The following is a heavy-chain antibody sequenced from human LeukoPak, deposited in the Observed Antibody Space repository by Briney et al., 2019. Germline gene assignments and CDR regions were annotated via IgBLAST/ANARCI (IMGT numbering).Heavy chain of an antibody. CDR3: AKSSGYSGYALDY. CDR2: ISWNSDSI. CDR1: GFTFDDYA. J-gene: IGHJ4*02. D-gene: IGHD5-12*01. Sequence: PGRSLRLSCAASGFTFDDYAMHWVRQAPGKGLEWVSGISWNSDSIGYADSVKGRFTISRDNSKNTLYLQMNSLRAEDTAVYYCAKSSGYSGYALDYWGQGTLVTVSS. V-gene: IGHV3-9*01.